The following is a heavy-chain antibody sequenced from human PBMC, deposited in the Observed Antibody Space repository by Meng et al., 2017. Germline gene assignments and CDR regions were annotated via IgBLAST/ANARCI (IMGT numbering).Heavy chain of an antibody. V-gene: IGHV1-8*01. CDR2: MNPNSGNT. Sequence: ASVKVSCKASGYTFTSYDINWVRQATGQGLEWMGWMNPNSGNTGYAQKFQGRVTMTRNTSISTAYMELSSLRSEDTAVYYCATYYYDSSGYFNAFDIWGQGTMVTGSS. J-gene: IGHJ3*02. CDR3: ATYYYDSSGYFNAFDI. D-gene: IGHD3-22*01. CDR1: GYTFTSYD.